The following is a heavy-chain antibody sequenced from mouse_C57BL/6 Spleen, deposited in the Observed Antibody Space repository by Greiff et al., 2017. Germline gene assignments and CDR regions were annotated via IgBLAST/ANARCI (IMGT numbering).Heavy chain of an antibody. J-gene: IGHJ3*01. Sequence: EVQLQQSGTVLARPGASVKMSCKTSGYTFTSYWMHWVKQRPGQGLEWIGAIYPGNSDTSYNQKFKGKAKLTAVTSASTAYMELSSLTNADSAVYYCTRFYVVFAYWGQGTLVTVSA. V-gene: IGHV1-5*01. CDR2: IYPGNSDT. D-gene: IGHD2-3*01. CDR1: GYTFTSYW. CDR3: TRFYVVFAY.